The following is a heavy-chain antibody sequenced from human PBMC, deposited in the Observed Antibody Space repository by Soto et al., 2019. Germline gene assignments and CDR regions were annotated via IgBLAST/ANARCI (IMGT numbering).Heavy chain of an antibody. CDR3: TTDPYDASRFIRDY. CDR2: IKSKTDGGTT. J-gene: IGHJ4*02. Sequence: EVQLVESGGGLVKPGGSLRLSCAASGFTFSNAWMDWVRQAPGKGLEWVGRIKSKTDGGTTDYAAPGKGRFTISRDDSNNTLYLQMNRLKTEDTAVYYCTTDPYDASRFIRDYWGQGTLVTVSS. V-gene: IGHV3-15*07. D-gene: IGHD3-22*01. CDR1: GFTFSNAW.